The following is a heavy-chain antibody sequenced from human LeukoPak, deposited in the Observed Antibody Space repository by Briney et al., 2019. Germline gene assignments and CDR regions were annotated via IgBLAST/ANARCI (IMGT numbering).Heavy chain of an antibody. CDR1: GGSFSGYY. Sequence: SETLSLTCAVYGGSFSGYYWSWIRQPPGKGLEWIGEINHSGSTNYNPSLKSRVTISVDTSKNKFSLKLNSVTAADTAVYYCARGLRAVAGTGSDYWGQGTLVTVSS. V-gene: IGHV4-34*01. D-gene: IGHD6-19*01. J-gene: IGHJ4*02. CDR2: INHSGST. CDR3: ARGLRAVAGTGSDY.